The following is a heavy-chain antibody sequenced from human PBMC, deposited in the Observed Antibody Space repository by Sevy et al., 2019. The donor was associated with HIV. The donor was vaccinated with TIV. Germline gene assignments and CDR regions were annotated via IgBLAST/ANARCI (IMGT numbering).Heavy chain of an antibody. CDR3: AKALMDIVVVPAALGYYYYGMDV. CDR1: GFTFSSYG. J-gene: IGHJ6*02. CDR2: IRYDGSNK. V-gene: IGHV3-30*02. Sequence: GGSLRLSCAASGFTFSSYGMHWVRQAPGKGLEWVAFIRYDGSNKYYADSVKGRFTISRDNSKNTRYRQMNSLRAGDTAVYYCAKALMDIVVVPAALGYYYYGMDVWGQGTTVTVSS. D-gene: IGHD2-2*03.